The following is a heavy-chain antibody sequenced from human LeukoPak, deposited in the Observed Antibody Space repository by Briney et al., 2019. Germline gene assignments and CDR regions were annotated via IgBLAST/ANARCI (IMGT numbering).Heavy chain of an antibody. CDR1: GFTVSSNY. D-gene: IGHD3-22*01. J-gene: IGHJ3*02. Sequence: PGGSLRLSCAASGFTVSSNYMSRVRQAPGKGLEWVSVIYSGGSTYYADSVKGRFTISRDNSKNTLYLQMSSLRAEDTAVYYCARVDSSGYFGAFDIWGQGTLVTVSS. CDR2: IYSGGST. V-gene: IGHV3-66*02. CDR3: ARVDSSGYFGAFDI.